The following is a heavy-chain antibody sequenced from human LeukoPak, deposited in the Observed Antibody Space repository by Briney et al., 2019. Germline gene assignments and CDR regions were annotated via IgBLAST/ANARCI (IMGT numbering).Heavy chain of an antibody. CDR3: ARVGYYDSSGPYYYYYYYMDV. V-gene: IGHV4-39*07. J-gene: IGHJ6*03. CDR1: GGSISSSSYY. D-gene: IGHD3-22*01. Sequence: PSETLSLTCTVSGGSISSSSYYWGWIRQPPGKGLEWIGSIYYSGSTYYNPSLKSRVTISVDMSKNQFSLKLSSVTAADTAVYYCARVGYYDSSGPYYYYYYYMDVWGRGTTVAVSS. CDR2: IYYSGST.